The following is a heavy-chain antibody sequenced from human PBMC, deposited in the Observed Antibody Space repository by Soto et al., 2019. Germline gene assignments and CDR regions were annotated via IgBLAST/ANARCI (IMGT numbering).Heavy chain of an antibody. CDR2: IYDSGST. Sequence: SDTLSLTCTVAGCSIISYYWSWIRQPPGKGLEWIGYIYDSGSTNYNPSLKSRVTISVDTSKNQFSLKLTSVTAADTAVYYCAAPPRYWGQGTLVTVS. CDR3: AAPPRY. V-gene: IGHV4-59*01. D-gene: IGHD6-6*01. CDR1: GCSIISYY. J-gene: IGHJ4*02.